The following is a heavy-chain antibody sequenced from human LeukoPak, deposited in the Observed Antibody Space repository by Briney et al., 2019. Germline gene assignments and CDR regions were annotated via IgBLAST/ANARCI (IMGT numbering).Heavy chain of an antibody. D-gene: IGHD3-10*01. CDR3: ARVSSPGRSRSPFDY. CDR1: GFTFSSYS. CDR2: ISSSSSYI. Sequence: PGGSLRLSCAASGFTFSSYSMNWVRQAPGKGLEWVSSISSSSSYIYYADSVKGRFTISRDNAKNSLYLQMNSLRAEDTAAYYCARVSSPGRSRSPFDYWGQGTLVTVSS. J-gene: IGHJ4*02. V-gene: IGHV3-21*01.